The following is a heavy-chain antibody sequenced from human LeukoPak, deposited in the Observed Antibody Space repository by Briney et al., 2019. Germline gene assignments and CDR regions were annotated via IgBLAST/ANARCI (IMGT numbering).Heavy chain of an antibody. D-gene: IGHD6-19*01. CDR2: ISWNAGST. J-gene: IGHJ4*02. CDR3: AGGDRNGWYFYY. V-gene: IGHV3-20*04. Sequence: GGSLRLSCAASGFRFDDHGMSWVRQAPGMGLEWVSGISWNAGSTGYADSVKGRFTISRDNAENSLFLQMNSLRVEDTALYYCAGGDRNGWYFYYWGQGILVTVSS. CDR1: GFRFDDHG.